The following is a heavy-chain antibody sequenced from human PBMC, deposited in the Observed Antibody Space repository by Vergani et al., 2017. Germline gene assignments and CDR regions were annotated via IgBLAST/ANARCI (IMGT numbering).Heavy chain of an antibody. V-gene: IGHV1-46*02. CDR2: INPSGCYT. D-gene: IGHD3-10*01. CDR1: GGPFKNSA. J-gene: IGHJ5*02. Sequence: QVQLVQSGAEVKKPGSSVKVSCKASGGPFKNSAFSWVRQVPGQGLEWMGIINPSGCYTRYSQKFQGRVTMTRDTSTSTVFMELSSLISEDTAVYYCAREGVTXMVRGVLSSTEVDPWGQGTLVIVSS. CDR3: AREGVTXMVRGVLSSTEVDP.